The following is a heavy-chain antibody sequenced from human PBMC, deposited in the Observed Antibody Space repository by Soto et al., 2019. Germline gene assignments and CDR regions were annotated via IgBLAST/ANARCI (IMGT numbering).Heavy chain of an antibody. CDR1: GGSVSSGSFH. D-gene: IGHD6-19*01. CDR3: ARIGGWYDIDF. CDR2: IFYNGTA. Sequence: SETLSLTCSVSGGSVSSGSFHWSWVRQPPGKGLQFIGSIFYNGTANYSPSLKNRVSISIDTSQSQFFLQLISVAAADTAVYYCARIGGWYDIDFWGQGSLVTVSS. V-gene: IGHV4-61*01. J-gene: IGHJ4*02.